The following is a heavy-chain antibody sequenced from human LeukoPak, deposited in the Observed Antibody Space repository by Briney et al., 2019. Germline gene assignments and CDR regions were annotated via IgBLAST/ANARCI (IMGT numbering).Heavy chain of an antibody. CDR3: ARDKDDYVWGTYRW. D-gene: IGHD3-16*02. V-gene: IGHV4-38-2*01. J-gene: IGHJ4*02. CDR1: GYSISSGYY. Sequence: SETLSLTCAVSGYSISSGYYWGWVRPAPGKGLEWIGSIYHTGSTDYNPSLKSRLTISVDMSKNQFSLNLRSVTAADTAVYYCARDKDDYVWGTYRWWGQGMLVTVSS. CDR2: IYHTGST.